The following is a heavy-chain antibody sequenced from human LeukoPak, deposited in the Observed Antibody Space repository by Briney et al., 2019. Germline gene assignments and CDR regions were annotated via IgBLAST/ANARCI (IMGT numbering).Heavy chain of an antibody. D-gene: IGHD1-1*01. J-gene: IGHJ4*02. Sequence: SETLSLTCAVYGGSFSGYYWSWIRQPPGKGLEWIGEINHSGSTNYNPSLKSRVTISVDKSKNQFSLRLSSVTAADTAVYYCARDGSTTGTTTDYWGQGTLVTVSS. V-gene: IGHV4-34*01. CDR2: INHSGST. CDR1: GGSFSGYY. CDR3: ARDGSTTGTTTDY.